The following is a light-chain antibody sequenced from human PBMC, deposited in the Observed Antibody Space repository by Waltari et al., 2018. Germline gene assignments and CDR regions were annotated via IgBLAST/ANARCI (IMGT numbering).Light chain of an antibody. Sequence: IVITQTPLSLSVTPGQPSSISCKSSPGLLHKGRKSCLNWYQQKPGQAPQLLIHAVSNRFSGVPDRFSGRGSGTDFTLKISRVEAEDVGAYYCMQSEQFPWTFGQGTKVEIK. V-gene: IGKV2D-29*01. CDR1: PGLLHKGRKSC. J-gene: IGKJ1*01. CDR3: MQSEQFPWT. CDR2: AVS.